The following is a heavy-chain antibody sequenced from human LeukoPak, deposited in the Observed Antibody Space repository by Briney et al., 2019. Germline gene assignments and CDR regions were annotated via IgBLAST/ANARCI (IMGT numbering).Heavy chain of an antibody. CDR1: GFTFDDYA. CDR3: AKGTGRYWTFFDY. J-gene: IGHJ4*02. D-gene: IGHD1-26*01. Sequence: GGSLRLSCAASGFTFDDYAMHWVRLAPGKGPEWVSGISWNSGSIDYAVSVKGRFIISRDNAKNSLYLQMNSLRPEDTALYYCAKGTGRYWTFFDYWGQGTLVIVSS. CDR2: ISWNSGSI. V-gene: IGHV3-9*01.